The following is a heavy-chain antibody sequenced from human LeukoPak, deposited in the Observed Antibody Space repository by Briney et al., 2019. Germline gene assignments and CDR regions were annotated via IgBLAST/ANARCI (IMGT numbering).Heavy chain of an antibody. CDR3: ARGAVDYVWGSYRFDY. J-gene: IGHJ4*02. CDR2: IYYSGST. D-gene: IGHD3-16*02. Sequence: SQTLSLTCAVSGGSISSYYWSWIRQPPGKGLEWIGYIYYSGSTNYNPSLKSRVTISVDTSKNQFSLKLSSVTAADTAVYYCARGAVDYVWGSYRFDYWGQGTLVTVSS. CDR1: GGSISSYY. V-gene: IGHV4-59*01.